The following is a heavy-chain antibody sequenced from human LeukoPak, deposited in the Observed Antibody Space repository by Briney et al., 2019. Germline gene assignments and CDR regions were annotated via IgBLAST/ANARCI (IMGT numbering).Heavy chain of an antibody. V-gene: IGHV1-46*01. J-gene: IGHJ4*02. CDR3: ARVSGSNPHHYYDSSGYYWRIGETDY. D-gene: IGHD3-22*01. CDR1: GYTFTSYY. CDR2: INPSGGST. Sequence: ASVKVSCKASGYTFTSYYMHWVRQAPGQGLEWMGIINPSGGSTSYAQKFQGRVTMTRDTSTSTVYMELSSLRSEDTAVYYCARVSGSNPHHYYDSSGYYWRIGETDYWGQGTLVTVSS.